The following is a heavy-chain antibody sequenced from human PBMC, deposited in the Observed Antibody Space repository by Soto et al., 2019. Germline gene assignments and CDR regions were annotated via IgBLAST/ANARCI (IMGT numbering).Heavy chain of an antibody. Sequence: EVQLVESGGGLVQPGGSLRLSCAASGFTFSDHYMEWVRQAPGKGLEWVGRIRNKANNYYTEYAASVKGRFTIARDESTYSLYLQLNSLKAEDTAVYYCARYSGSYSRGLDYWGQGTLVTVSS. CDR1: GFTFSDHY. D-gene: IGHD1-26*01. J-gene: IGHJ4*02. CDR2: IRNKANNYYT. CDR3: ARYSGSYSRGLDY. V-gene: IGHV3-72*01.